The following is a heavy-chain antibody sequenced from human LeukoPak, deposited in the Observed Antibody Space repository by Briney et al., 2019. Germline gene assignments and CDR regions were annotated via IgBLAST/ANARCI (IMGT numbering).Heavy chain of an antibody. CDR3: AKTTRASIRSAFDI. J-gene: IGHJ3*02. CDR2: TSHSGTT. D-gene: IGHD1-7*01. V-gene: IGHV4-39*01. CDR1: GGSVSSGSYS. Sequence: PSETLSLTCTVSGGSVSSGSYSWSWIRQPPGKGLEWIGCTSHSGTTFYSPSLRSRVSISVDTSNSQFSLKLSSMTATDTAVYYCAKTTRASIRSAFDIWGQGTLVTVSS.